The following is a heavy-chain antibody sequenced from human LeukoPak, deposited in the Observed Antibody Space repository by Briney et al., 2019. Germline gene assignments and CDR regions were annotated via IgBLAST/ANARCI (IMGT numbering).Heavy chain of an antibody. V-gene: IGHV1-69*04. CDR3: ARERLEYDSSGYYHSG. Sequence: ASVKVSCKASGGTFSSYTISWVRQAPGQGLEWMGRIIPILGIANYAQKFQGRVTITADKSTSTAYMELSSLRSEDTAVYYCARERLEYDSSGYYHSGWGQGTLVTVSS. J-gene: IGHJ4*02. CDR1: GGTFSSYT. D-gene: IGHD3-22*01. CDR2: IIPILGIA.